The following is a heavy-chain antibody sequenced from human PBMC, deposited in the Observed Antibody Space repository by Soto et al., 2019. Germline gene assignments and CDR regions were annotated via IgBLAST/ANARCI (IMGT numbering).Heavy chain of an antibody. J-gene: IGHJ6*02. V-gene: IGHV1-69*13. CDR3: ARDDVDIVATTYYYYYGMDV. CDR1: GGTFSSYA. CDR2: IIPIFGTA. Sequence: SVKVSCKASGGTFSSYAISWVRQAPGQGLEWMGGIIPIFGTANYAQKFQGRVTITADESTSTPYMELSSLRSEDTAVYYCARDDVDIVATTYYYYYGMDVWGQGTTVTVYS. D-gene: IGHD5-12*01.